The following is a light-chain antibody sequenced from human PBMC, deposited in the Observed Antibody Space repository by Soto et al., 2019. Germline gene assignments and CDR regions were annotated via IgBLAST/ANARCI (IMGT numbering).Light chain of an antibody. V-gene: IGLV2-14*01. J-gene: IGLJ3*02. Sequence: QSVLTQPASVSGSPGQSITISCTGTSSDVGGYNYVSWYQQHPGKAPKLMIYEVSNRPSGVSNRFSGSKSGNTASLTISGFQAEDEADYYCSSYTSSSTWVFGGGTKVTVL. CDR3: SSYTSSSTWV. CDR2: EVS. CDR1: SSDVGGYNY.